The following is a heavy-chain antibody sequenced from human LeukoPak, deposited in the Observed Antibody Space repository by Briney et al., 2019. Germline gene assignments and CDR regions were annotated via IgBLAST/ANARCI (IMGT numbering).Heavy chain of an antibody. CDR1: GGSINNSY. Sequence: SETLSLTCTVSGGSINNSYWTWIRQPPGKGLEWIGHIYYSGSTNYSPSLKSRVTISVDTSKNQFSLKLSSVTAADTAVYYCARLSSLANIAARGRTWFDTWGQGSLVTVSS. D-gene: IGHD6-6*01. J-gene: IGHJ5*02. CDR3: ARLSSLANIAARGRTWFDT. V-gene: IGHV4-59*01. CDR2: IYYSGST.